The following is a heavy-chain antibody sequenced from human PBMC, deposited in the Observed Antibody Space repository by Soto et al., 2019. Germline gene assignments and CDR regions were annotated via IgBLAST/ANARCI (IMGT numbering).Heavy chain of an antibody. V-gene: IGHV1-3*01. CDR2: INAGNGNT. Sequence: GASVKVSCKASGYTCTSYAMHGVRQAPGQRLEWMGWINAGNGNTKYAQKCQGRVTITRDTSASTAYMELSSLRPEGKAVSYCARYGQQLVYFDYCGQGTLVTVSS. J-gene: IGHJ4*02. CDR3: ARYGQQLVYFDY. CDR1: GYTCTSYA. D-gene: IGHD6-13*01.